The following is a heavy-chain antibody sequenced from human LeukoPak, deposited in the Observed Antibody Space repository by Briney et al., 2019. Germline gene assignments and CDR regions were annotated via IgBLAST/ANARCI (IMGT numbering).Heavy chain of an antibody. D-gene: IGHD2-2*01. J-gene: IGHJ6*03. Sequence: GASVKVSCKASGYTFTSYGISWVRQAPGQGLEWMGWISAYNGNTNYAQKLQGRVTMTTDTSTSTAYMELRSRRSDDPAVYYCARGRIHCSSTRCHPVSHTSGRDYYSYYMDVWGKGTTVTISS. CDR1: GYTFTSYG. CDR3: ARGRIHCSSTRCHPVSHTSGRDYYSYYMDV. V-gene: IGHV1-18*01. CDR2: ISAYNGNT.